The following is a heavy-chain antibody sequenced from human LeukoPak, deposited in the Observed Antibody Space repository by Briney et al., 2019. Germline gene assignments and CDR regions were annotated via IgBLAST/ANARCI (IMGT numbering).Heavy chain of an antibody. Sequence: GGSLRLSCAASGFIFSSYAMTWVRQAPRKGLVWVSRISTDGYTTDYADFVQGRFTASRDNTKNTWSLEMNSLRAEDTAVYYCVVGGSPGYWGQGTLVTVSS. V-gene: IGHV3-74*01. CDR1: GFIFSSYA. CDR3: VVGGSPGY. CDR2: ISTDGYTT. D-gene: IGHD2-15*01. J-gene: IGHJ4*02.